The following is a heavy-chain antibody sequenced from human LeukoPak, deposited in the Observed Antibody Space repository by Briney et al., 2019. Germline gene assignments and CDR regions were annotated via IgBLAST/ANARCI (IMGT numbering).Heavy chain of an antibody. CDR2: ISSSGSTI. V-gene: IGHV3-48*03. CDR3: AKGVISSSWSSMDY. Sequence: EGSLRLSCAASGFTFSSYEMNWVRQAPGKGLEWVSYISSSGSTIYYADSVKGRFTISRDNAKNTLYLQMTSLRAEDTAVYYCAKGVISSSWSSMDYWGQGTLVTVSS. CDR1: GFTFSSYE. J-gene: IGHJ4*02. D-gene: IGHD6-13*01.